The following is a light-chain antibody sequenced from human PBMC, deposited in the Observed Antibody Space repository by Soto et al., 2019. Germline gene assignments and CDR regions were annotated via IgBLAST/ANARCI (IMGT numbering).Light chain of an antibody. V-gene: IGKV1-39*01. CDR1: QSISSS. Sequence: DIQMTQSPSSLSASVGDRVTITCRASQSISSSLNWYQQKPGKAPKLLIYAASSLQSGVPSRFCGSRSGTDFTLTISSLQPEDFATYFCQQSYTSPPGTFGQGNKVETK. J-gene: IGKJ1*01. CDR2: AAS. CDR3: QQSYTSPPGT.